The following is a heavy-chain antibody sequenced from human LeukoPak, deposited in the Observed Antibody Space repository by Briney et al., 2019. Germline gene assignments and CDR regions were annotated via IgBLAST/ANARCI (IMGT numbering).Heavy chain of an antibody. CDR2: IKQDGSEK. Sequence: PGGSLRLSCAASGFTFNSYWMSWVRQAPGKGLEWVANIKQDGSEKYYVDSVKGRFTISRDNAKNSLYLQMNSLRAEDTAVYYCARDLSAARPIGAFDIWGQGTMVTVSP. CDR3: ARDLSAARPIGAFDI. D-gene: IGHD6-6*01. V-gene: IGHV3-7*01. J-gene: IGHJ3*02. CDR1: GFTFNSYW.